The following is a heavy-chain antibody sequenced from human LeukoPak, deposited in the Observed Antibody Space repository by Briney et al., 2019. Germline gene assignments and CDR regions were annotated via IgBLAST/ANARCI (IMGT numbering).Heavy chain of an antibody. J-gene: IGHJ4*02. D-gene: IGHD6-19*01. V-gene: IGHV3-53*01. CDR3: AGDKTTGGWYEFDY. CDR1: GFTVRSNY. Sequence: CGSLRLSCAASGFTVRSNYMIRVRQGPATGLECVSVISNDGDTYYADSVKGRFTISRDTSKNTVSLQMNSLRAEDTAVYYCAGDKTTGGWYEFDYWGQGTLVTVSS. CDR2: ISNDGDT.